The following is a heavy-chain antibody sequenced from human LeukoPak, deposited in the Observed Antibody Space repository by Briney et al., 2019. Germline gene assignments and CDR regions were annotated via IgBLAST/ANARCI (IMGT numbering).Heavy chain of an antibody. CDR3: ARVAAAGNDY. D-gene: IGHD6-13*01. J-gene: IGHJ4*02. CDR1: GGSISSYF. V-gene: IGHV4-59*01. Sequence: SETLSLTCTVSGGSISSYFCSWIRQPAGKGLEWIGYIYYSGSTNYNPSLKSRVTISVDTSKNQFSLKLSSVTAADTAVYYCARVAAAGNDYWGQGTLVTVSS. CDR2: IYYSGST.